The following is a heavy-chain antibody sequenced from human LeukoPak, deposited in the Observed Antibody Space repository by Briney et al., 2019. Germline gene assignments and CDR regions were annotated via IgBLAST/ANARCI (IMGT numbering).Heavy chain of an antibody. CDR2: IYYSGST. V-gene: IGHV4-59*01. Sequence: PSETLSLTCTVSGGSINSYSWSWIRQPPGKGLEWIAYIYYSGSTNYNPSLKSRVTISVDASKNQFSLKLRSVTAADTAVYYCARDVYYGSGGYGMDVWGQGTTATVSS. J-gene: IGHJ6*02. D-gene: IGHD3-10*01. CDR1: GGSINSYS. CDR3: ARDVYYGSGGYGMDV.